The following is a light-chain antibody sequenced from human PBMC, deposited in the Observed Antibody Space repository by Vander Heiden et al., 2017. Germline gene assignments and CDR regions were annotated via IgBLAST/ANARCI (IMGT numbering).Light chain of an antibody. CDR3: QQRNCIPYT. J-gene: IGKJ2*01. CDR1: QSISTY. CDR2: AAS. Sequence: DIQMTQSPSSLSASVGDRVTITCRASQSISTYLNWYQQNPGKAPKLLIYAASSLQSGVPSRFSGSGSGTDFTLTISRLQPEDFATYYCQQRNCIPYTFGQGTKLEIK. V-gene: IGKV1-39*01.